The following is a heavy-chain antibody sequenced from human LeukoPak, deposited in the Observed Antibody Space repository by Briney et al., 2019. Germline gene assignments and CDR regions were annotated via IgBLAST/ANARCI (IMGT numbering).Heavy chain of an antibody. CDR2: MYNSVSI. CDR3: ARNSSSGLFDY. CDR1: GYSIRNGDY. J-gene: IGHJ4*02. D-gene: IGHD6-6*01. V-gene: IGHV4-38-2*01. Sequence: PSETLSLTCVVSGYSIRNGDYWGWIRQSPGKGLEWIASMYNSVSIHYNPSLKSRVTILVDTSKNEFSLKMRSVTAADTAVYYCARNSSSGLFDYWGQGTLATVSS.